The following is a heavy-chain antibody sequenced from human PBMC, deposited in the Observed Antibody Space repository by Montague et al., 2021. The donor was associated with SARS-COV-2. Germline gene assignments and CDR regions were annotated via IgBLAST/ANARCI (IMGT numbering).Heavy chain of an antibody. D-gene: IGHD3-9*01. V-gene: IGHV4-39*01. Sequence: SETLSLTCTVSGGSISSSSYYWGWIRQPPGKGLEWFGSIYYSGSTXYNPSLKSRVTISVDTSKNQFSLKLSSVTAADTAVYYCARAFTDWLRYYGMDVWGQGTTVTVSS. CDR2: IYYSGST. CDR1: GGSISSSSYY. J-gene: IGHJ6*02. CDR3: ARAFTDWLRYYGMDV.